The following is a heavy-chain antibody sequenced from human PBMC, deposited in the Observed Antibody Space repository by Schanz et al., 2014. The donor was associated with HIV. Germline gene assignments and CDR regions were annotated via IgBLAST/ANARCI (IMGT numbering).Heavy chain of an antibody. Sequence: QVQLQESGSGLLRPSETLSLTCTVSGDSMTSYFWSWVRQPPGKGLEWIGYIYYSGSTNYNPSLKRRVTISVDTSKNQFSLKLSSVTAADTAVYYCARVGYGGNSDWFDPWGQGTLVTVSS. J-gene: IGHJ5*02. D-gene: IGHD2-21*02. CDR2: IYYSGST. CDR3: ARVGYGGNSDWFDP. CDR1: GDSMTSYF. V-gene: IGHV4-59*01.